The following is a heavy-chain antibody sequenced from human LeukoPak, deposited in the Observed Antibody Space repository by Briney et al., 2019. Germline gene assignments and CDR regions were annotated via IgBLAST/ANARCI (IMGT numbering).Heavy chain of an antibody. V-gene: IGHV3-64*01. CDR1: GFTFSSYG. Sequence: GGSLRLSCAASGFTFSSYGMHWVRQAPGKGLEYVSAISSNGGSTYYANSVKGRLTISRDNSKNTLYLQMGSLRAEDMAVYYCARDGGTVTPYFDYWGQGTLVTVSS. CDR3: ARDGGTVTPYFDY. D-gene: IGHD4-17*01. CDR2: ISSNGGST. J-gene: IGHJ4*02.